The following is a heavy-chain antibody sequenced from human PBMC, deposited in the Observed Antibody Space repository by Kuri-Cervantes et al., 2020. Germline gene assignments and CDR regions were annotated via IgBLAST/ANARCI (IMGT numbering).Heavy chain of an antibody. J-gene: IGHJ4*02. CDR3: ARRPYVYGDYYFDY. CDR2: IYYSGST. V-gene: IGHV4-39*01. Sequence: SETLSLTCTVSGGSVSSGSYYWSWIRQPPGKGLEWIGNIYYSGSTYYNPSLKSRVTISVDTSKNQFSLKLSSVTAADTAVYYCARRPYVYGDYYFDYWGQGTLVTVSS. CDR1: GGSVSSGSYY. D-gene: IGHD4-17*01.